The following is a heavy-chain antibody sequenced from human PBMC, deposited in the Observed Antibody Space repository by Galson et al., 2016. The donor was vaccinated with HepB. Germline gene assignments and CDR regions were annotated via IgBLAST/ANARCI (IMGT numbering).Heavy chain of an antibody. CDR2: ISAYNGKT. J-gene: IGHJ4*02. CDR1: GYTFTSYD. D-gene: IGHD3/OR15-3a*01. V-gene: IGHV1-18*01. Sequence: SVKVSCKASGYTFTSYDISWVRQAPGQGLEWMGWISAYNGKTNYAQKLQGRVTVTTDTSTSTAYMDLRSLKSDDTAVDYCARGDFLGYWGQGTLVTVSS. CDR3: ARGDFLGY.